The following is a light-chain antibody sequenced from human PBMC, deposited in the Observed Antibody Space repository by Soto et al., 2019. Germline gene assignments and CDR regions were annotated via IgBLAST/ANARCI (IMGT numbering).Light chain of an antibody. CDR1: SSDVGSYNL. Sequence: QSALTQPASVSGSPGQSITISCTGTSSDVGSYNLVSWYQQHPGKAPKLMIYEGSKRPSGVSNRFSGSKSGNTASLTISGLQAEDEADYYCCSYAGSSIPYVFGTGTQLTVL. J-gene: IGLJ1*01. CDR3: CSYAGSSIPYV. V-gene: IGLV2-23*01. CDR2: EGS.